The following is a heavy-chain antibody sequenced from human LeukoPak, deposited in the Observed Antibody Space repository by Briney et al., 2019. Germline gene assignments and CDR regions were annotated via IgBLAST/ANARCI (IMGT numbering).Heavy chain of an antibody. D-gene: IGHD3-10*01. CDR1: GGSFSGYY. V-gene: IGHV4-34*01. J-gene: IGHJ4*02. Sequence: SETLSLTCAVYGGSFSGYYWSWIRQPPGKGLEWIGEINHSGSTNYNPSLKSRVTISVDTSKNQFSLKLSSVTAADTAVYYCARAGFRGRCYGSGRSFDYWGQGTLVTVSS. CDR2: INHSGST. CDR3: ARAGFRGRCYGSGRSFDY.